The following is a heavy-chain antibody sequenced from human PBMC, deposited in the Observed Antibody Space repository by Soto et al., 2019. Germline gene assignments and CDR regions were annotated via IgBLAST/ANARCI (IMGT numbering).Heavy chain of an antibody. CDR3: PRSFPPET. Sequence: ELQLVESGGGLVQPGGSLRLSCIAFGFTFSNNAMHWVRQAPGKGLEYVSGVSSDGNSTYYADSVKGRFTISRENSKNPLYLQMGGLRDDDMAVYYCPRSFPPETGGQGTLVTVSS. CDR2: VSSDGNST. CDR1: GFTFSNNA. D-gene: IGHD3-3*02. V-gene: IGHV3-64*07. J-gene: IGHJ4*02.